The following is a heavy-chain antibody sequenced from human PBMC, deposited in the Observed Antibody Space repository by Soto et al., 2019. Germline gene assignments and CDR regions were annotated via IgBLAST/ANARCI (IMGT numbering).Heavy chain of an antibody. J-gene: IGHJ4*02. CDR2: VYHPGTT. CDR3: ARRLFGSGWTLDS. Sequence: ASETLSLTCDVSGASITTYYWSWIRQAPGKRLEWIGNVYHPGTTDYNSSLKIRVTISVDTSKNQFSLNMNSVTAADTAVYYCARRLFGSGWTLDSWGQGALVTVSS. V-gene: IGHV4-59*01. D-gene: IGHD6-19*01. CDR1: GASITTYY.